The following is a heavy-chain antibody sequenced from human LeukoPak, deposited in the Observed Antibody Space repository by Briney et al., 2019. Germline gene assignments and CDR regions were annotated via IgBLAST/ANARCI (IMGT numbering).Heavy chain of an antibody. CDR1: GGSISRSSYY. Sequence: PSETLSLTCTVSGGSISRSSYYWGWIRQPPGKGLEWIGSIYYSGSTYYNPSLKSRVTISVDTSKNQSSLKLSSVTAADTAVYYCARHYYGSGSYYNVGWFDPWGQGTLVTVSS. J-gene: IGHJ5*02. CDR2: IYYSGST. CDR3: ARHYYGSGSYYNVGWFDP. V-gene: IGHV4-39*01. D-gene: IGHD3-10*01.